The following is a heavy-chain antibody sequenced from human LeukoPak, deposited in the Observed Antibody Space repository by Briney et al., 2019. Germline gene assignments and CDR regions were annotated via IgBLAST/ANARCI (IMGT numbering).Heavy chain of an antibody. CDR1: GGSISSYY. CDR2: IYYSGST. D-gene: IGHD5-18*01. V-gene: IGHV4-59*01. Sequence: PSETLSLTCTVSGGSISSYYWSWTRQPPGKGLEWIGYIYYSGSTNYNPSLKSRVTISVDTSKNQFSLKLSSVTAADTAVYYCARAVGYSYGKYYFDYWGQGTLVTVSS. J-gene: IGHJ4*02. CDR3: ARAVGYSYGKYYFDY.